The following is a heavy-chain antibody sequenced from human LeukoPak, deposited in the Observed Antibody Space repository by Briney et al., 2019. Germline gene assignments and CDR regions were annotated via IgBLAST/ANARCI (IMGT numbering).Heavy chain of an antibody. J-gene: IGHJ5*02. D-gene: IGHD3-9*01. CDR3: ARGYYDIAP. V-gene: IGHV1-2*02. CDR1: GYTFTAYY. CDR2: INPNSGVT. Sequence: ASVKVSCKASGYTFTAYYMHWVRQAPGQGLEWMGWINPNSGVTHYAQKFQGRVTMTRDTSISTAYMELTRMTSDDTAVYYCARGYYDIAPWGQGTLVTVSS.